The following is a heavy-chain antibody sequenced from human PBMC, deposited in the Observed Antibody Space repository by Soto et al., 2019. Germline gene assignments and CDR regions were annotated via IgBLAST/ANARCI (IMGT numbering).Heavy chain of an antibody. D-gene: IGHD6-19*01. CDR1: GYTYFSYG. CDR3: ARVSQWLVRPGGGESHFDH. CDR2: ISAYNGNT. J-gene: IGHJ4*02. Sequence: ASVKVSCTDFGYTYFSYGISWVRQAPGQGLEWMGWISAYNGNTNYAQKFQGRVTMTTDTSTTTAYMELRSLRSDDTAVYYCARVSQWLVRPGGGESHFDHWGQGTMVTVSS. V-gene: IGHV1-18*01.